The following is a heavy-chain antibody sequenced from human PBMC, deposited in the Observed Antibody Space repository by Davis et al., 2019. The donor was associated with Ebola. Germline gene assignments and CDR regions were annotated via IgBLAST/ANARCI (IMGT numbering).Heavy chain of an antibody. CDR3: ARDYCDTTTCYDH. V-gene: IGHV3-30*03. D-gene: IGHD2-2*01. J-gene: IGHJ4*02. CDR2: ISYDGNDK. Sequence: PGGSLRLSCAASGITFSSNAMHWVRQAPGKGLEWVAVISYDGNDKYYADSVKGRFTISRDNAKNSLYLQMSSLRVEDTAVYYCARDYCDTTTCYDHWGQGSLVTVSS. CDR1: GITFSSNA.